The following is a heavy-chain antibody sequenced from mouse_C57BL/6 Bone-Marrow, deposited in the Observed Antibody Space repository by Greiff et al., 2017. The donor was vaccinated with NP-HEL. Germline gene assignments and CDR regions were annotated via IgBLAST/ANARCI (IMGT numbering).Heavy chain of an antibody. CDR3: APYYYGSSYRDY. V-gene: IGHV1-75*01. D-gene: IGHD1-1*01. CDR1: GYTFTDYY. J-gene: IGHJ2*01. CDR2: IFPGSGST. Sequence: QVQLQQSGPELVKPGASVKISCKASGYTFTDYYINWVKQRPGQGLEWIGWIFPGSGSTYYNEKFKGKATLTVDKSYSTAYMLLSSLTSEDSAVYFCAPYYYGSSYRDYGGQGTALTVSS.